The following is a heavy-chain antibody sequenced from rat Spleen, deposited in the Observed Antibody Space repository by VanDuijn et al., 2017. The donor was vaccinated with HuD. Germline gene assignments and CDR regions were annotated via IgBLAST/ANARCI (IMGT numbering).Heavy chain of an antibody. Sequence: QVQLKESGPGLVQPSQTLSLTCTVSGFSLTSYGVTWVRQPPGKGLEWIGTIRCGGGTDYTSTLKSRLSISRDASKSQVLLKMNSLQTEDTAMYFCVRSEGIIRGHFAYWGQGTLVTVSS. V-gene: IGHV2-16*01. CDR3: VRSEGIIRGHFAY. CDR1: GFSLTSYG. CDR2: IRCGGGT. J-gene: IGHJ3*01. D-gene: IGHD4-3*01.